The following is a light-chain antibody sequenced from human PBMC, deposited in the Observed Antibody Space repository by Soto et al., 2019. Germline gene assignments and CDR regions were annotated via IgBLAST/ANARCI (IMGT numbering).Light chain of an antibody. Sequence: DIQMTQSPSSLSASLGDRVAMTCRASRTIDNYLNWYQQKPGRAPELLVYATSSLQSGVPSRFTGGGSGTHFTLTISGLQPEDFATYFCQQSYNTPITFGQGTRLEIK. J-gene: IGKJ5*01. CDR2: ATS. V-gene: IGKV1-39*01. CDR1: RTIDNY. CDR3: QQSYNTPIT.